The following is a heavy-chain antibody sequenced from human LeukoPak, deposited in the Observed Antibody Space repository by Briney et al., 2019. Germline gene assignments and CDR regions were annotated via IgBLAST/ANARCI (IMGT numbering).Heavy chain of an antibody. CDR3: AKDYLGSSGFSYYFDY. Sequence: GGSLRLSCAASGFSFSSYAMSWVRQTPGKGPEWVSSISGSGATTYYADSVKGRFTISRDNSRNTLYLQMNSLRAEDTAVYYCAKDYLGSSGFSYYFDYWGQGTLVTVSS. CDR2: ISGSGATT. D-gene: IGHD3-22*01. V-gene: IGHV3-23*01. CDR1: GFSFSSYA. J-gene: IGHJ4*02.